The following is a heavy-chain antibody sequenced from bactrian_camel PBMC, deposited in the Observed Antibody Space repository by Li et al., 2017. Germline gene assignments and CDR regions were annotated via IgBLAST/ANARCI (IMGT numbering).Heavy chain of an antibody. V-gene: IGHV3S6*01. CDR1: GYTRSRVC. CDR2: IEKDGTAT. J-gene: IGHJ4*01. Sequence: VQLVESGGGSVQVGGSLRLSCVVSGYTRSRVCMGWFRQSPGKEREGVASIEKDGTATYIDSVKGRFTISKDNLARALYLQMDALKPDDTAMYYCAARVTGLPCEDVLTDPVRARYWGQGTQVTVS. D-gene: IGHD2*01. CDR3: AARVTGLPCEDVLTDPVRARY.